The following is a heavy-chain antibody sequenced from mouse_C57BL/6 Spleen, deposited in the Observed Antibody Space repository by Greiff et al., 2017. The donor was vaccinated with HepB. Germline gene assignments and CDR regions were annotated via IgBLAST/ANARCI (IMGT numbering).Heavy chain of an antibody. CDR2: IYPGDGDT. Sequence: QVQLQQSGPELVKPGASVKISCKASGYAFSSSWMNWVKQRPGKGLEWIGRIYPGDGDTNYNGKFKGKATLTADKSSSTAYMQLSSLTSEDSAVYFCARGIYYSYAMDYWGQGTSVTVSS. CDR1: GYAFSSSW. CDR3: ARGIYYSYAMDY. J-gene: IGHJ4*01. D-gene: IGHD1-1*01. V-gene: IGHV1-82*01.